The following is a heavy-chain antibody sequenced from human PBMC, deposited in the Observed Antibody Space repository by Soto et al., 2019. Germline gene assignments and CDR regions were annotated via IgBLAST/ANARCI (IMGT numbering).Heavy chain of an antibody. CDR1: GGAFTNYS. CDR2: IIPLHNTS. V-gene: IGHV1-69*08. J-gene: IGHJ6*02. D-gene: IGHD1-20*01. Sequence: ASVKVSCKVSGGAFTNYSLNWVRHAPGQGLEWLGGIIPLHNTSNYSLKLLGRGSVTADISSNTVYMHLSGLTSDDTATYYCAIWSNWNPLYYRGMDVWGQGTTVTVSS. CDR3: AIWSNWNPLYYRGMDV.